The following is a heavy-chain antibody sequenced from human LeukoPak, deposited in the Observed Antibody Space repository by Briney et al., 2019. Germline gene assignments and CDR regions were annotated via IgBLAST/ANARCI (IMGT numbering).Heavy chain of an antibody. CDR2: IYYSGSI. CDR3: ARTSIAAAGFGWFDP. J-gene: IGHJ5*02. V-gene: IGHV4-28*05. D-gene: IGHD6-13*01. CDR1: GYSISSSNW. Sequence: PSETLSLTCAVSGYSISSSNWWGWIRQPPGKGLEWIGYIYYSGSIYYNPSLKSRVTMSVDTSKNQFSLKLSSVTAVDTAVYYCARTSIAAAGFGWFDPWGQGTLVTVSS.